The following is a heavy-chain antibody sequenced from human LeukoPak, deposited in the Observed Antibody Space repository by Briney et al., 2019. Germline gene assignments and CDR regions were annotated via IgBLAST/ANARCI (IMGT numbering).Heavy chain of an antibody. CDR2: INPNSGGT. J-gene: IGHJ4*02. Sequence: ASVKVSCKASGYTFTCYYMHWVRQAPGQGLEWMGRINPNSGGTNYAQKFQGRVTMTRDTSISTAYMELSRLRSDDTAVYYCARGYNWKYGAHDYWGQGTLVTVSS. CDR3: ARGYNWKYGAHDY. V-gene: IGHV1-2*06. CDR1: GYTFTCYY. D-gene: IGHD1-7*01.